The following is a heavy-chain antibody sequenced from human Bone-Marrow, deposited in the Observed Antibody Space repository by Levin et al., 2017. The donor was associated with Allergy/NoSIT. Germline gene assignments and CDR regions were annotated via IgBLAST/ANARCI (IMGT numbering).Heavy chain of an antibody. CDR2: ISFDGSNK. Sequence: LSLTCAASGFTFNTYDIHWVRQAPGKGLGWVAFISFDGSNKHYADSVKGRFTISRDNSENTLYLQMNSLRAEDTAVYYCARDGQLGNYYYYGIDVWGQGTTVTVSS. V-gene: IGHV3-30-3*01. CDR1: GFTFNTYD. CDR3: ARDGQLGNYYYYGIDV. J-gene: IGHJ6*02. D-gene: IGHD6-13*01.